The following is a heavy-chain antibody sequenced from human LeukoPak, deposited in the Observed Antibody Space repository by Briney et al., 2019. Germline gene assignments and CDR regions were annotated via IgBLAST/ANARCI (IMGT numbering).Heavy chain of an antibody. Sequence: PGGSLRLSCAASGFTFSSYSMNWVRLAPGKGLEWVSSISSSSSYIYYADSVKGRFTISRDNAKNSLYLQMNSLRAEDTAVYYCARAVEMATSYYGMDVWGQGTTVTVSS. CDR3: ARAVEMATSYYGMDV. J-gene: IGHJ6*02. V-gene: IGHV3-21*01. CDR2: ISSSSSYI. CDR1: GFTFSSYS. D-gene: IGHD5-24*01.